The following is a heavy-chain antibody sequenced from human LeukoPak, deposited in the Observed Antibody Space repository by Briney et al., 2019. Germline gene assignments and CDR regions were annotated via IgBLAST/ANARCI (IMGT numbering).Heavy chain of an antibody. Sequence: GRSLRLSCAASGFTFSTYGMHWVRQAPGKGLEWVAVISSDGSNKYYADSAKGRFTISRDNSKNTLYLQMNSLRAEDTAVYYCAKDHTTMGLSGYWGQGTLVTVSS. CDR3: AKDHTTMGLSGY. CDR1: GFTFSTYG. J-gene: IGHJ4*02. D-gene: IGHD3-16*02. CDR2: ISSDGSNK. V-gene: IGHV3-30*18.